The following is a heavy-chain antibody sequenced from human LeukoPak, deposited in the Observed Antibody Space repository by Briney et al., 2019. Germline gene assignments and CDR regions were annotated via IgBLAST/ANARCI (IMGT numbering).Heavy chain of an antibody. CDR3: ARDPDPLLWFGELSWYYYYYGMDV. D-gene: IGHD3-10*01. V-gene: IGHV3-33*01. J-gene: IGHJ6*02. CDR1: GFTFSSYG. Sequence: PGGSLRLSCAASGFTFSSYGMPWVRQAPGKGLEWVAVIWYDGSNKYYADSVKGRFTISRDNSKNTLYLQMNSLRAEDTAVYYCARDPDPLLWFGELSWYYYYYGMDVWGQGTTVTVSS. CDR2: IWYDGSNK.